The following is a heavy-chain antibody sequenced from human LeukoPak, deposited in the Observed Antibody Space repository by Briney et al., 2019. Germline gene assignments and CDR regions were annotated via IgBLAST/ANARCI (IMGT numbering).Heavy chain of an antibody. D-gene: IGHD3-10*01. CDR2: ISRGGDNP. J-gene: IGHJ4*02. CDR3: AKEVYGSGPYYLDY. Sequence: GGSLRLSWAASGLTFSSYAMSWVRQAPGKGLQWVSAISRGGDNPYYADSVKGRFTISRDNSRNTLYLQMNSLRAEDTAIYYCAKEVYGSGPYYLDYWGQGTLVTVSS. V-gene: IGHV3-23*01. CDR1: GLTFSSYA.